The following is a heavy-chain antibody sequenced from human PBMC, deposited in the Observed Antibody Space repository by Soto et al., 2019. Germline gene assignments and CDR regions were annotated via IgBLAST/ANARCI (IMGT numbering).Heavy chain of an antibody. CDR3: ARPEGYSYGYDAFDI. CDR1: GYSFTSYW. CDR2: IYPGDSDT. Sequence: GESLKLSCKGSGYSFTSYWIGWVRQMPGKGLEWMGIIYPGDSDTRYSPSFQGQVTISADKSISTAYLQWSSLKASDTAMYYCARPEGYSYGYDAFDIWGQGTMVTVSS. D-gene: IGHD5-18*01. V-gene: IGHV5-51*01. J-gene: IGHJ3*02.